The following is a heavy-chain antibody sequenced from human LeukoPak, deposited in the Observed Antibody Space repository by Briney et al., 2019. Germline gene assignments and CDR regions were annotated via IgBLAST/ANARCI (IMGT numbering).Heavy chain of an antibody. Sequence: PWETLSLTCTVSGGSISSDYWSWIRQSSGKGLECFGYIYYSGTTSYNPALKSRVTLSLDPSNDQFSLKLSSVTAADTAVYYCARGADWGSPDYWGQGTLVSVSS. CDR3: ARGADWGSPDY. V-gene: IGHV4-59*01. J-gene: IGHJ4*02. CDR1: GGSISSDY. D-gene: IGHD7-27*01. CDR2: IYYSGTT.